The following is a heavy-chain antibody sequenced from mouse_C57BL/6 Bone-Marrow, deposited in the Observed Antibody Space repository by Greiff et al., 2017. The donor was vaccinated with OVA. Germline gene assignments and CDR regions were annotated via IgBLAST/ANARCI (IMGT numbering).Heavy chain of an antibody. V-gene: IGHV1-52*01. CDR3: EREGGGYPWYFDV. D-gene: IGHD2-2*01. Sequence: QVQLQQPGAELVRPGSSVKLSCKASGYTFTSYWMHWVKQRPIQGLEWIGNIDPSDSETHYNKKFKDKATLTVDKSSSTAYMQLSSLTSEDLGVYYCEREGGGYPWYFDVWGTGTTVTVSS. J-gene: IGHJ1*03. CDR2: IDPSDSET. CDR1: GYTFTSYW.